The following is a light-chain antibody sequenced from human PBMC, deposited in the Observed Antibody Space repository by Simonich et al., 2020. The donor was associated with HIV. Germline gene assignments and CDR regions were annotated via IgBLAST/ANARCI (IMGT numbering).Light chain of an antibody. V-gene: IGLV4-69*01. CDR2: LNSDGSH. Sequence: QLVLTQSPSASASLGASVKLTCTLSSGHSSYDNTWHQQQPEKGPRFLMKLNSDGSHSKGDGISDRFSGSSSGAERYLTISSLQSEDEADYYCQTWGAGAGANWVFGGGTKLTVL. CDR1: SGHSSYD. CDR3: QTWGAGAGANWV. J-gene: IGLJ3*02.